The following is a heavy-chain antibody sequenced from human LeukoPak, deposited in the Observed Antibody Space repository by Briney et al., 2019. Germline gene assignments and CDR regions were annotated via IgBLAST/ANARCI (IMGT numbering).Heavy chain of an antibody. CDR3: AKSQYDILTPGYYFDY. V-gene: IGHV3-38-3*01. CDR2: ISGGST. CDR1: GFTVSSNE. Sequence: GGSLRLSCAASGFTVSSNEMSWVRQAPGKGLEWVSSISGGSTYYADSRKGRFTISRDNSKNTLYLQMNSLRAEDTAVYYCAKSQYDILTPGYYFDYWGQGTLVTVSS. J-gene: IGHJ4*02. D-gene: IGHD3-9*01.